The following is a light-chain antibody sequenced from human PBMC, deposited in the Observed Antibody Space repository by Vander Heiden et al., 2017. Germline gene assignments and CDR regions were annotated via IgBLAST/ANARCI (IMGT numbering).Light chain of an antibody. V-gene: IGKV1-33*01. CDR3: RHYETLPLT. Sequence: IQLTDSPSSLSASVGDRLTITCQASQDISTYLNWYQQKPGKAPKLLIYDASILATGVPSRLSGSGSGTDFTFTISNVQPEDIATYYCRHYETLPLTFGGGTKVEIK. J-gene: IGKJ4*01. CDR1: QDISTY. CDR2: DAS.